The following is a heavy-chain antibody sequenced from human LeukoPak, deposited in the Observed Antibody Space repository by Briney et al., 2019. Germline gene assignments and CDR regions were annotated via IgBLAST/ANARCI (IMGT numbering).Heavy chain of an antibody. V-gene: IGHV3-23*01. J-gene: IGHJ4*02. CDR2: IWGNGDTT. Sequence: GGSLRLSRVASGFTFSDYVMNWVRPAPMKGLEWISAIWGNGDTTYYADSVKGRFAISRDNSKNTLYLQMNSLRAEDTAVYYCAKVLSKYYDSSDTDDWGQGTLVTVSS. CDR3: AKVLSKYYDSSDTDD. CDR1: GFTFSDYV. D-gene: IGHD3-22*01.